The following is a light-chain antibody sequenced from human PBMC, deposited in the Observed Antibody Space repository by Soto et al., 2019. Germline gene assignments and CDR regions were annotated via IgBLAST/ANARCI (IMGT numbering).Light chain of an antibody. CDR3: EQYNNWPPSCT. J-gene: IGKJ5*01. Sequence: EIVMTQSPATLSVSPGESATLSCRASQSVSSNLPWYQQKPGQAPRLLIYGASTRATGIPTRFSGRGSGPELALTILSVVSEDFAVYDYEQYNNWPPSCTFGQGTRMEIK. V-gene: IGKV3-15*01. CDR1: QSVSSN. CDR2: GAS.